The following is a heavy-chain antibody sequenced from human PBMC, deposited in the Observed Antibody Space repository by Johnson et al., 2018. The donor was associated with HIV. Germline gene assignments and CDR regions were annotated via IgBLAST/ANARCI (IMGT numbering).Heavy chain of an antibody. CDR2: ISYDGSNK. V-gene: IGHV3-30-3*01. Sequence: QVQLVESGGGVVQPGRSLRLSCAASGFTFSSYAMHWVRQAPGKGLEWVAVISYDGSNKYYADSVKGRFTISRDNSKNTLYLQMNSLRAEDTAVYYCARDRLRGVVFDAFDIGGKGTMVTVSS. D-gene: IGHD3-3*01. J-gene: IGHJ3*02. CDR1: GFTFSSYA. CDR3: ARDRLRGVVFDAFDI.